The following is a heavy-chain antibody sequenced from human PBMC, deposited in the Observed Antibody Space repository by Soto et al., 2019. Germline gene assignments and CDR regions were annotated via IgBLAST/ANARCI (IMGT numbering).Heavy chain of an antibody. CDR1: GFTFTSYG. CDR2: ISYDGSNK. CDR3: AKTKYDSSGYFDY. D-gene: IGHD3-22*01. Sequence: QVQLVESGGGVVQPGRSLRLSCVASGFTFTSYGMHWVRQAPGKGLEWVAFISYDGSNKDYADSVKGRFTISRDNSKNTLYLQMNSLRAEATAVYYCAKTKYDSSGYFDYWGQGTLVTVSS. V-gene: IGHV3-30*18. J-gene: IGHJ4*02.